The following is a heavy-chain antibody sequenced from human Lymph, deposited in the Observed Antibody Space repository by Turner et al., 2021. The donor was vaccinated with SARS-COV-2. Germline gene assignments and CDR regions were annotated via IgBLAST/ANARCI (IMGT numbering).Heavy chain of an antibody. V-gene: IGHV3-33*01. CDR1: GFTFSSYV. J-gene: IGHJ4*02. CDR2: IWYDGSNK. CDR3: ARGLGSSWYSGGFDY. Sequence: QVQLVESGGGVVQPGRSLRLSCAASGFTFSSYVMNWVRQAPGKGLEWGAVIWYDGSNKYYADSVKGRFTISRDNSKNTLYLQMNSLRAEDTAVYYCARGLGSSWYSGGFDYWGQGTLVTVSS. D-gene: IGHD6-13*01.